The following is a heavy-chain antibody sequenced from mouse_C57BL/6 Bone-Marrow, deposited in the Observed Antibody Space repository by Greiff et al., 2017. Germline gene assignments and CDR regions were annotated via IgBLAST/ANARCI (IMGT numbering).Heavy chain of an antibody. J-gene: IGHJ4*01. Sequence: QVQLQQSGAELVRPGTSVKMSCKASGYTFTNYWIGWAKQRPGHGLEWIGDIYPGGGYTNYNEKFKGKATLTADKSSSTAYMQFSSLTSEDSAIYYCARVRVYGNNYAMDYWGQGTSVTVSS. CDR1: GYTFTNYW. CDR3: ARVRVYGNNYAMDY. CDR2: IYPGGGYT. V-gene: IGHV1-63*01. D-gene: IGHD2-1*01.